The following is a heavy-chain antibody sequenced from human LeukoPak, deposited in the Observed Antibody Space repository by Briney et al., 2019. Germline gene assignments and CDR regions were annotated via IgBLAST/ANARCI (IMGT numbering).Heavy chain of an antibody. J-gene: IGHJ6*02. CDR3: ARVGYCSSTSCYYYGMDV. CDR1: GGSFSGYY. V-gene: IGHV4-34*01. D-gene: IGHD2-2*01. CDR2: INHSGST. Sequence: SEALSLTCAVYGGSFSGYYWSWIRQPPGKGLEWIGEINHSGSTNYNPSLKSRVTISVDTSKNQFSLKLSSVTAADTAVYYCARVGYCSSTSCYYYGMDVWGQGTTVTVSS.